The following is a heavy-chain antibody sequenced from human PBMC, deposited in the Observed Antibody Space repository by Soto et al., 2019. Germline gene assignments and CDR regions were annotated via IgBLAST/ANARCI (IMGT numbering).Heavy chain of an antibody. Sequence: QVQLVQSGAEVKKPGASVKVSCKSSGYIFSDYGITWVRQAPGQGLEWMGWISAYNGNTDYAQKFQDRLTLATDTSTSTAYMELRGLRSDSTALYSSARPVTSPDHLDIWGQGTMVTVSS. D-gene: IGHD4-4*01. CDR2: ISAYNGNT. CDR1: GYIFSDYG. CDR3: ARPVTSPDHLDI. V-gene: IGHV1-18*01. J-gene: IGHJ3*02.